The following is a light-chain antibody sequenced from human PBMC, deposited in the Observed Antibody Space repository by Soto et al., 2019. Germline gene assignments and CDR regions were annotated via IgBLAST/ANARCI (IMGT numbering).Light chain of an antibody. CDR3: HQNSIMPPT. V-gene: IGKV1-39*01. CDR2: AAS. CDR1: QSVSNY. J-gene: IGKJ1*01. Sequence: EIEMTQSPSSLSASVGERVTITCRASQSVSNYLSWYQLKPGQAPQLLIYAASNLKTGVPSRFSGSGSGTDFTLTLSTLQPEDFATYSCHQNSIMPPTFGQGTKVELK.